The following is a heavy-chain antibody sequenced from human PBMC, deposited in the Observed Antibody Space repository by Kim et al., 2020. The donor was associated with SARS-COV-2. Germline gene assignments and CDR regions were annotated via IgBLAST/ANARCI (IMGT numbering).Heavy chain of an antibody. CDR2: INHSGST. CDR1: GGSFSGYY. Sequence: SETLSLTCAVYGGSFSGYYWSWIRQPPGKGLEWIGEINHSGSTNYNPSLKSRVTISVDTSKNQFSLKLSSVTAADTAVYYCARLQSDWNYGYYYYYYMDVWGKGTTRTTSS. V-gene: IGHV4-34*01. CDR3: ARLQSDWNYGYYYYYYMDV. J-gene: IGHJ6*03. D-gene: IGHD1-7*01.